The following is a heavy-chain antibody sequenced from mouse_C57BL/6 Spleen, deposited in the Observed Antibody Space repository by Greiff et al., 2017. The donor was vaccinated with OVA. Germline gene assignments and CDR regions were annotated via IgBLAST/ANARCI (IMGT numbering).Heavy chain of an antibody. Sequence: QVQLQQPGAELVKPGASVKLSCKASGYTFTSYWMHWVKLRPGQGLEWIGMIHPNSGSTNYNEKFKSKATLTVDKSSSTAYMQLSSLTSEDSAVYYCARRGNYEYFDVWGTGTTVTVSS. CDR2: IHPNSGST. CDR1: GYTFTSYW. D-gene: IGHD2-1*01. J-gene: IGHJ1*03. V-gene: IGHV1-64*01. CDR3: ARRGNYEYFDV.